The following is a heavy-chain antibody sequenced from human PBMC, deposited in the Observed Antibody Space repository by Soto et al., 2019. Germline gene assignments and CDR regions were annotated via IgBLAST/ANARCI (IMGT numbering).Heavy chain of an antibody. J-gene: IGHJ6*02. CDR3: AKDKKDGPGSYTDYYFYYGMDV. CDR2: ISGTDGTT. Sequence: EVQLLESGGGLVQPGGSLRLSCVGSGFTFSNYAMSWVRQAPGKGLQWVSTISGTDGTTYYADSVKGRLTISRDNSKNTMSLQMNSLRAEDTAVYYCAKDKKDGPGSYTDYYFYYGMDVWGQGTTVTVSS. V-gene: IGHV3-23*01. CDR1: GFTFSNYA. D-gene: IGHD3-10*01.